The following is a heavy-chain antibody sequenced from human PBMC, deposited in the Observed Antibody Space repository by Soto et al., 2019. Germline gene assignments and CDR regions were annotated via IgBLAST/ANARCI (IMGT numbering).Heavy chain of an antibody. CDR3: ARLEGLATISYYFDF. D-gene: IGHD3-9*01. J-gene: IGHJ4*02. Sequence: QLQLQESGPGLVKPSETLSLTCSVSDDSINSDKYYWGWIRQPPGKGLEGIGRIYYRGNAYYNPSLQTRVTISLDKSRSQFSLKLNSVTAADSAVYFCARLEGLATISYYFDFWGPGALVTVSS. CDR1: DDSINSDKYY. CDR2: IYYRGNA. V-gene: IGHV4-39*01.